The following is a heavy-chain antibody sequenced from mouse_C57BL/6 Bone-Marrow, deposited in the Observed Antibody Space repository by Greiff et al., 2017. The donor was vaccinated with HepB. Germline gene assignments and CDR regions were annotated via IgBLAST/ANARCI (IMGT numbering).Heavy chain of an antibody. J-gene: IGHJ2*01. Sequence: QVQLKQSGAELEMPGASVKLSCKASGYTFTSYWMHWVKQRPGQGLEWIGEIDPSDSYTNYNQKFKGKSTLTVDKSSSTAYMQLSSLTSEDSAVYYCARDYSKGNGYFDYWGQGTTLTVSS. CDR1: GYTFTSYW. V-gene: IGHV1-69*01. CDR2: IDPSDSYT. CDR3: ARDYSKGNGYFDY. D-gene: IGHD2-5*01.